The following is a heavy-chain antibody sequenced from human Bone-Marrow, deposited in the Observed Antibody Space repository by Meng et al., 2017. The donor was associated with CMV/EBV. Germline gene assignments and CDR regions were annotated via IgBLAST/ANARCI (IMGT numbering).Heavy chain of an antibody. CDR2: IYHSGST. Sequence: SETLSLTCTVSGQSFSSGYYWGWIRQPPGKGLEWIGSIYHSGSTYYNPSLKGRVTISVDTSKNQFSLKLRSVTAADTAVYYCARFDYALYWGQGTLVTVSS. V-gene: IGHV4-38-2*02. CDR1: GQSFSSGYY. D-gene: IGHD4-17*01. J-gene: IGHJ4*02. CDR3: ARFDYALY.